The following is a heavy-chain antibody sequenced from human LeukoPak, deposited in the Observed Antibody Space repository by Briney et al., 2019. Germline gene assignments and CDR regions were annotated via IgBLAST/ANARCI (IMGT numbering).Heavy chain of an antibody. CDR1: GASMNTHY. CDR2: MLDTETT. D-gene: IGHD5-18*01. Sequence: SETLSLTCAVSGASMNTHYWSWIRQPPAKGLDRIGYMLDTETTKDNPSLKSRFTLSADTSKSQISLRLTSVTAADTAVYYCATIKRGNIFGYFDFWGQGIPVTVSS. J-gene: IGHJ4*02. CDR3: ATIKRGNIFGYFDF. V-gene: IGHV4-59*11.